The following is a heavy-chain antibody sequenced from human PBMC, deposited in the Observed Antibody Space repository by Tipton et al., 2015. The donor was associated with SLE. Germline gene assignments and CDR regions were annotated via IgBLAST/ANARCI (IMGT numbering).Heavy chain of an antibody. Sequence: SLRLSCAASGFTFSSYWMSWVRQAPGKGLEWVANIKQDGSEKYYVDSVKGRFTISRDNAKNSLYLQMNSLRAEDTAVYYCARVPGTIFGVVGPYFVYWGQGTLVTVSS. CDR3: ARVPGTIFGVVGPYFVY. J-gene: IGHJ4*02. CDR2: IKQDGSEK. D-gene: IGHD3-3*01. CDR1: GFTFSSYW. V-gene: IGHV3-7*01.